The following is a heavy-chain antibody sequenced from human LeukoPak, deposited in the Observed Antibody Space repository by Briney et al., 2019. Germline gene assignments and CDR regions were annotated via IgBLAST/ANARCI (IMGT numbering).Heavy chain of an antibody. CDR2: INAGNGNT. Sequence: ASVKVSCKASGYTFTSYAMHWVRQAPGQRLEWMGWINAGNGNTKYSQKFQGRVTITRDTSASTAYMELSSLRSEDTAVYYCARESILTGFLPFDPWGQGTLVTVSS. CDR1: GYTFTSYA. V-gene: IGHV1-3*01. CDR3: ARESILTGFLPFDP. J-gene: IGHJ5*02. D-gene: IGHD3-9*01.